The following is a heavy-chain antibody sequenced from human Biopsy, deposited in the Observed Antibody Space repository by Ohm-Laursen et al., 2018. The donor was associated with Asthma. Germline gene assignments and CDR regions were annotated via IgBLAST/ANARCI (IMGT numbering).Heavy chain of an antibody. V-gene: IGHV3-30*18. Sequence: SLRLSCAASGFTFSSYGMHWVRQAPGKGLEWVAVISYDGSNKYYADSVKGRFTISRDNSKNTLYLQMNSLRAEYTAVYYCAKESGSNYAFDIWGQGTMVTVSS. CDR1: GFTFSSYG. CDR3: AKESGSNYAFDI. CDR2: ISYDGSNK. D-gene: IGHD1-1*01. J-gene: IGHJ3*02.